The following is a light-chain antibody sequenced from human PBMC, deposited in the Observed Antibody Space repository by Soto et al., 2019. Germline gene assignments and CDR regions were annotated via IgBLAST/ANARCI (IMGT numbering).Light chain of an antibody. CDR3: LQHNSYPSIT. V-gene: IGKV1-5*01. Sequence: DIQLTQSPSTLSASLGDRVTITCRASQTISSWLAWYQQKPGKAPKRLIYAASSLQSGVPSRFSGSGSGTEFTLTISSLQPEDFATYYCLQHNSYPSITFGQGTRLEIK. J-gene: IGKJ5*01. CDR2: AAS. CDR1: QTISSW.